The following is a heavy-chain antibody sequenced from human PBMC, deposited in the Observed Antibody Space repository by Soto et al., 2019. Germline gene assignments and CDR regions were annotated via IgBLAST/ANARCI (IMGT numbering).Heavy chain of an antibody. CDR1: GFTFSSYG. D-gene: IGHD2-2*01. V-gene: IGHV3-33*01. CDR3: ARDLESTAAFYYYYYYGMDV. J-gene: IGHJ6*02. Sequence: SLRLSGAASGFTFSSYGMHWVRQAPGKGLEWVAVIWYDGSNKYYADSVKGRFTISRDNSKNTLYLQMNSLRAEDTAVYYCARDLESTAAFYYYYYYGMDVWGQGTTVTVSS. CDR2: IWYDGSNK.